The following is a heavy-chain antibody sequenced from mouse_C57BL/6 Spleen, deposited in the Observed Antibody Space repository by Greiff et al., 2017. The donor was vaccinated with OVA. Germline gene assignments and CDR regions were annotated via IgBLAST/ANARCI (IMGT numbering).Heavy chain of an antibody. Sequence: QVQLQQSGAELVRPGASVTLSCKASGYTFTDYEMHWVKQTPVHGLEWIGAIDPETGGTAYNQKFKGKAILTADKSSSTAYMELRSLTAEDSAVYCCTGFYEGAYWGQGTLVTVSA. CDR1: GYTFTDYE. CDR3: TGFYEGAY. V-gene: IGHV1-15*01. D-gene: IGHD1-1*01. J-gene: IGHJ3*01. CDR2: IDPETGGT.